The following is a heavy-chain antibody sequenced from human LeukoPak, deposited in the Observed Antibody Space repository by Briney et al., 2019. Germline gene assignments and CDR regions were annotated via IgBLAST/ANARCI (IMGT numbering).Heavy chain of an antibody. CDR3: TVDLMTGFSSGWHFAY. CDR1: GLTFKNFA. CDR2: TSGDEDST. V-gene: IGHV3-23*01. D-gene: IGHD6-19*01. Sequence: QPGGSLRLSCAASGLTFKNFAMSWVRQAPGKGLEWLAVTSGDEDSTHYADSVRGHFVISIDNSKNTSFLNMHSLRGDDTAVYYCTVDLMTGFSSGWHFAYWGQGTLVTVSS. J-gene: IGHJ4*02.